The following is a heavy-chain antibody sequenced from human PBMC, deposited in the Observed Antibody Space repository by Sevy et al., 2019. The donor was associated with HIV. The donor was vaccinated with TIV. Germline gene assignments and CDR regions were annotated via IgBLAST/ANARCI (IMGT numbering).Heavy chain of an antibody. CDR2: ICSSDVYE. V-gene: IGHV3-21*01. Sequence: GGSLRLSCAASGFSFNTYTFYWVRQAPGEGLEWISSICSSDVYEYYAGAVRGRLTITRVNAKNSLSLQMNGLRVEDTGVYYCARVPDSGGRGRADYWGQGTRVTVSS. D-gene: IGHD1-26*01. J-gene: IGHJ4*02. CDR1: GFSFNTYT. CDR3: ARVPDSGGRGRADY.